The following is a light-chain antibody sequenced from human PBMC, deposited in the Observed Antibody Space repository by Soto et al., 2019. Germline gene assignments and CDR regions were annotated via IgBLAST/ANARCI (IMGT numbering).Light chain of an antibody. V-gene: IGLV2-14*01. Sequence: QSVLTQPASVSGSPGQSITISCTGSGRDIGAYDYVSWYQQHPGKAPKLLIYGVKNRPSGVSYRFSGSKSGTSATLGITGFQTGDEADYYCGSWDSSLSAYVFGTGTKVTVL. CDR1: GRDIGAYDY. J-gene: IGLJ1*01. CDR2: GVK. CDR3: GSWDSSLSAYV.